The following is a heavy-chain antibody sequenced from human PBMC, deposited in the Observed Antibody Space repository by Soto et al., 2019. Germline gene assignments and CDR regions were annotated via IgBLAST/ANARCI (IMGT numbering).Heavy chain of an antibody. J-gene: IGHJ4*02. CDR3: ARGITLPTPLDY. CDR2: INAGNGNT. CDR1: GYTFTSYA. V-gene: IGHV1-3*01. D-gene: IGHD1-20*01. Sequence: ASVKVSCKASGYTFTSYAMHWVRQAPGQRLEWVGWINAGNGNTKYSQKFQGRVTITRDTSASTAYMELSSLRSEDTAVYYCARGITLPTPLDYWGQGTLVTSPQ.